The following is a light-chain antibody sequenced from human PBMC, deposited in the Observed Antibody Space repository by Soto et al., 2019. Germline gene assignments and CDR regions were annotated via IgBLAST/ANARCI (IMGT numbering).Light chain of an antibody. CDR3: QQYDNSPPKYT. CDR1: QSVHSGY. J-gene: IGKJ2*01. Sequence: EIVLTQCPGTMSLSPGERATLSCRASQSVHSGYLAWYQQKPGQAPRLLIYGTASRATGIPDRFSGSGSGTDFTLTISRLEPEDFAVYYCQQYDNSPPKYTFGQGTKLEIK. V-gene: IGKV3-20*01. CDR2: GTA.